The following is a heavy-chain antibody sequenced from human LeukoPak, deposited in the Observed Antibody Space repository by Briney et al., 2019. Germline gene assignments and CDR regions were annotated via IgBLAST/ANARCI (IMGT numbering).Heavy chain of an antibody. CDR2: ITSDGERT. CDR1: GFTFSNYP. D-gene: IGHD1-26*01. Sequence: GGSLRLSCAASGFTFSNYPMHWVRQAPGKEPEYVSAITSDGERTFYANSVQGRFGISRDNSKNTLYLQMGSLRPGDTAVDYCARVGSWDAYDIWGQGTMVTVSS. J-gene: IGHJ3*02. V-gene: IGHV3-64*01. CDR3: ARVGSWDAYDI.